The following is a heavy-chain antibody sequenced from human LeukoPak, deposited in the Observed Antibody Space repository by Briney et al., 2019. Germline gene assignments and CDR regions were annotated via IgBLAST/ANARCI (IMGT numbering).Heavy chain of an antibody. CDR2: ISSSSSYI. CDR1: GFTFSSYS. Sequence: PGGSLRLSCAASGFTFSSYSMNWVRQAPGKGLEWVSSISSSSSYIYYADSVKGRFTISRDNAKNSLYLQMNSLRAEDTAVYYCAGGQLVTNDAFGIWGQGTMVTVSS. D-gene: IGHD6-13*01. V-gene: IGHV3-21*01. CDR3: AGGQLVTNDAFGI. J-gene: IGHJ3*02.